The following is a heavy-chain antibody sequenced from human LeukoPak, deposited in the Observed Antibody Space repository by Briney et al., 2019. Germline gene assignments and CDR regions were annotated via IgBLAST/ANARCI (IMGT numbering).Heavy chain of an antibody. CDR2: IYYSGST. J-gene: IGHJ6*02. V-gene: IGHV4-59*01. Sequence: SETLSLTCTVSGGSISSYYWSWIRQPPGKGLEWTGYIYYSGSTNYNPSLKSRVTISVDTSKNQFSLKLSSVTAADTAVYYCAREGRAGTTGWYYYYGMDVWGQGTTVTVSS. CDR3: AREGRAGTTGWYYYYGMDV. D-gene: IGHD1-1*01. CDR1: GGSISSYY.